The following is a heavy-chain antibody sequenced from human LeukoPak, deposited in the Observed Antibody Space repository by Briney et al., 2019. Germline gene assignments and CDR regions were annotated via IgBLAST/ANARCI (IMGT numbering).Heavy chain of an antibody. CDR3: AKDKSSSGWLDAFDI. V-gene: IGHV3-48*03. CDR1: GFPFSSYV. J-gene: IGHJ3*02. Sequence: GGSLRLSCAASGFPFSSYVMSWVRQAPGKGLEWVSYINHNGETIYYPDFVKGRFTISRDNAKNSLYLQMNSLRAEDTALYYCAKDKSSSGWLDAFDIWGQGTMVTVSS. D-gene: IGHD6-19*01. CDR2: INHNGETI.